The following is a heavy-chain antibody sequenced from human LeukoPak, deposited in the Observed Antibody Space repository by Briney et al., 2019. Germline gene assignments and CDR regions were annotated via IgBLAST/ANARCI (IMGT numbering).Heavy chain of an antibody. Sequence: ESGGGVVQPGRSLRLCCAASGFIFRIYAMTWVRQAPGRGLEWVSTIGAGDGNTHYADSVKGRFTISRDNSKNTLYLQMNSLRAEDTAEYYCGKGHRFCGSGNCNSPVDYWGQGTLVTVSS. CDR3: GKGHRFCGSGNCNSPVDY. D-gene: IGHD2-15*01. J-gene: IGHJ4*02. V-gene: IGHV3-23*01. CDR2: IGAGDGNT. CDR1: GFIFRIYA.